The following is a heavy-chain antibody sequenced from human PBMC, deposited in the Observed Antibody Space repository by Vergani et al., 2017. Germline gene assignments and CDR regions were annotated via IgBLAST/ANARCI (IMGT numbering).Heavy chain of an antibody. D-gene: IGHD6-19*01. Sequence: EVQLVESGGGLVKPGGSLRLSCAASGFTFSSYSMNWVRQAPGKGLEWVSSISSSSSYIYYADSVKGRFTISRDNAKNSLYLQMNSLRAEDTAVYYCARGRHVAGTSRRHLDDWGQGTLVTVSS. CDR2: ISSSSSYI. J-gene: IGHJ4*02. V-gene: IGHV3-21*01. CDR1: GFTFSSYS. CDR3: ARGRHVAGTSRRHLDD.